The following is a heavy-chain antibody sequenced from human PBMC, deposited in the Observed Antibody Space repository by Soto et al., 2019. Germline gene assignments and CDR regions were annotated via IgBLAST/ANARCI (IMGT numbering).Heavy chain of an antibody. CDR3: AREADSTFDY. J-gene: IGHJ4*02. D-gene: IGHD2-15*01. CDR1: GFTFSDHY. CDR2: ISSGGSAI. Sequence: PGGSLRLSCAASGFTFSDHYMSWIRQAPGKGLEWLSYISSGGSAIYYADSVKGRFTISRDNAKNSLYLQMNSLRAEDTAVYYCAREADSTFDYWDQGTLVTVSS. V-gene: IGHV3-11*01.